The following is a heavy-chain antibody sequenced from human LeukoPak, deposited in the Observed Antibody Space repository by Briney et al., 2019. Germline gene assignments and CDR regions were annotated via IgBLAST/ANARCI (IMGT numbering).Heavy chain of an antibody. CDR1: GFTFSDYY. V-gene: IGHV3-11*01. CDR2: ITSSGTTM. CDR3: ARGHLWFGESS. J-gene: IGHJ4*02. D-gene: IGHD3-10*01. Sequence: GGSLRLSCAASGFTFSDYYMSWIRQAPGRGLEWVSYITSSGTTMYYADSVKGRFTISRDNAKNSLYLQLNSLRAEDTAVYYCARGHLWFGESSWGQGTLVTVSS.